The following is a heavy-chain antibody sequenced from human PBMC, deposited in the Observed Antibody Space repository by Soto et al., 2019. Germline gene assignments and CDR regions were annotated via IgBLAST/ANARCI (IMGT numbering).Heavy chain of an antibody. J-gene: IGHJ4*02. CDR2: ISGSGRST. CDR1: GFTFSNYA. Sequence: GGSLRLSCSASGFTFSNYAMSWVRQAPGKGREWVSAISGSGRSTYSTASVKGPFTISRDNPTNTLYLQMNSLRDEDTAVYRGAGSFGDYWGQGTLVTVSS. D-gene: IGHD5-18*01. CDR3: AGSFGDY. V-gene: IGHV3-23*01.